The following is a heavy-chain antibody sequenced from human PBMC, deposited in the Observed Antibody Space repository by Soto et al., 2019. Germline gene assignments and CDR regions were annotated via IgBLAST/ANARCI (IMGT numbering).Heavy chain of an antibody. CDR1: RYTFIAYH. Sequence: QVQLVQSGAEVKKPGASVKVSCKASRYTFIAYHMHWVRQAPGQGLEWMGWINPNSGGTNYAQKLQGRVTVTRDTSINTAYMELSRLRSDDTAVYYCARGQGSGWYEDLDYWGQGTLVTVSS. CDR3: ARGQGSGWYEDLDY. D-gene: IGHD6-19*01. V-gene: IGHV1-2*02. J-gene: IGHJ4*02. CDR2: INPNSGGT.